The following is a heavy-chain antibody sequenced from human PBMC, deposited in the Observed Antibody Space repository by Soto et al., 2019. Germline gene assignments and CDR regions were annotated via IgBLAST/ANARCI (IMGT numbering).Heavy chain of an antibody. CDR1: GFTFSTYA. Sequence: PGGSLRLSCAASGFTFSTYAMSWVRQTPGKGLDGVASITGTGASTFYADSVKGRFTISRDNSKNMLFLQINNLRVDDTAEYYCARGSRWTPFDYWGQGTLVTVSS. CDR2: ITGTGAST. D-gene: IGHD1-1*01. CDR3: ARGSRWTPFDY. V-gene: IGHV3-23*01. J-gene: IGHJ4*02.